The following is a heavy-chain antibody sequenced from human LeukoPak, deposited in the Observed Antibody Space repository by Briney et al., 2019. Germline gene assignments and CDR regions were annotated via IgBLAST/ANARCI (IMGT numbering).Heavy chain of an antibody. CDR3: AKLATSDTGETY. CDR1: GYTFTINH. V-gene: IGHV1-46*01. J-gene: IGHJ4*02. D-gene: IGHD3-16*01. CDR2: INPSGDST. Sequence: ASVKVSCKASGYTFTINHIHLVRQAPGQGLEWMGVINPSGDSTTYAQNFQGRVTMTRDTSTSTVYMELRSLRSEDTAIYYCAKLATSDTGETYWGQGTLVTVSS.